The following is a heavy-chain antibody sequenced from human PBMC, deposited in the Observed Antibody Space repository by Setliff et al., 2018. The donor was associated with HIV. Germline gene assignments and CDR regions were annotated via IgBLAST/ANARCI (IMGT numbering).Heavy chain of an antibody. V-gene: IGHV4-39*01. Sequence: SETLSPTCTLSGGSFPSRSYYWGWIRQLPGKGLRLIGSIFYSGITYYNPSLKSRVTLSVDTSKNQFSLNLTSVTAADTAVYYCASSKTFYDFWGGYYTHGAFKIWGLGTMVTVSS. J-gene: IGHJ3*02. CDR2: IFYSGIT. CDR1: GGSFPSRSYY. D-gene: IGHD3-3*01. CDR3: ASSKTFYDFWGGYYTHGAFKI.